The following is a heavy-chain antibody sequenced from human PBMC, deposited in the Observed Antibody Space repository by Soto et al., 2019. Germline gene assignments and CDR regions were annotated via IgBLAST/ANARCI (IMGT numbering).Heavy chain of an antibody. V-gene: IGHV3-23*01. D-gene: IGHD2-2*01. CDR3: AKGGLGDCSTARCLFHFDY. Sequence: EVQLLGSGGGLVQPGGSLRLSCTASGFTFSRYAMSWVRQAPGRGLEWVSTISDSGRTYYAESVKGRLTISMDNSKHTLYLQMNSLRAEDTAVYYCAKGGLGDCSTARCLFHFDYWGLGALVTVSS. CDR1: GFTFSRYA. J-gene: IGHJ4*02. CDR2: ISDSGRT.